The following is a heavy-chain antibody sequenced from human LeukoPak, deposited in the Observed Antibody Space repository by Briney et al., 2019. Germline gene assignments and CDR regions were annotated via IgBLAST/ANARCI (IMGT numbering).Heavy chain of an antibody. CDR3: ARGRGSWFDP. CDR1: VYTFTSYD. CDR2: MNRNSGNT. D-gene: IGHD1-14*01. V-gene: IGHV1-8*01. J-gene: IGHJ5*02. Sequence: ASVKVSRKASVYTFTSYDINWVRQATGQGLEWMGWMNRNSGNTGYAQKFQGRVTMTRNTSISTAYMELSSLRSEDTAVYYCARGRGSWFDPWGQGTLVTVSS.